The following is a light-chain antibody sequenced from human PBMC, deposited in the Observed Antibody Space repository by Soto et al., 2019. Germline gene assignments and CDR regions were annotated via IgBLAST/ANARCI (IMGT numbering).Light chain of an antibody. V-gene: IGKV1-27*01. CDR2: AAS. Sequence: DIPMTQSPSSLSASVGDRVTITCRASQGISNYLACYQQNPGKVPKLLIDAASTLQSGVPSRFSGSGSGTDFALTISSLQPEDVATYYCQKYNSAPQVTFGQGTRLEIK. J-gene: IGKJ5*01. CDR1: QGISNY. CDR3: QKYNSAPQVT.